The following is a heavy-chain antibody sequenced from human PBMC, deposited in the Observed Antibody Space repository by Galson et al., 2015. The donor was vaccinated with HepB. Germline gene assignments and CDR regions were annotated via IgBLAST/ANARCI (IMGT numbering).Heavy chain of an antibody. D-gene: IGHD6-13*01. Sequence: VKVSCKASGGTFSSYAISWVRQAPGQGLEWMGRIIPILGIANYAQKFQGRVTITADKSTSTAYMELSSLRSEDTAVYYCAGDLTYSSSWYDAFDIWGQGTMVTVSS. CDR2: IIPILGIA. CDR1: GGTFSSYA. CDR3: AGDLTYSSSWYDAFDI. J-gene: IGHJ3*02. V-gene: IGHV1-69*04.